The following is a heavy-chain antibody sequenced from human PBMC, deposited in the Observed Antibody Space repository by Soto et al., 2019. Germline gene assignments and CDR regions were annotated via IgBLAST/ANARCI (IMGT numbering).Heavy chain of an antibody. CDR2: ISSSGSTI. D-gene: IGHD6-13*01. Sequence: LRLSCAASGFTFSDYYMSWIRQAPGKGLEWVSYISSSGSTIYYADSVKGRFTISRDNAKNSLYLQMNSLRAEDTAVYYCAREAWQTRVTSGIDYWGQGTLVTVSS. CDR3: AREAWQTRVTSGIDY. V-gene: IGHV3-11*01. J-gene: IGHJ4*02. CDR1: GFTFSDYY.